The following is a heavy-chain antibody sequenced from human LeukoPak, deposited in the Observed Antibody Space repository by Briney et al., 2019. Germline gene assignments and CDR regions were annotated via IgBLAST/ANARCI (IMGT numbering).Heavy chain of an antibody. J-gene: IGHJ4*02. CDR3: ARAGGSTVSRSDY. Sequence: GGSLRLSCAAPGFTFSSYSMNWIRQAPGKGLEWVSSISSSTSYIYYADSVKGRFTISKDNAKNSLYLQMNSLRAEDTAVYYCARAGGSTVSRSDYWGQGTLVTVSS. CDR1: GFTFSSYS. V-gene: IGHV3-21*01. D-gene: IGHD4-17*01. CDR2: ISSSTSYI.